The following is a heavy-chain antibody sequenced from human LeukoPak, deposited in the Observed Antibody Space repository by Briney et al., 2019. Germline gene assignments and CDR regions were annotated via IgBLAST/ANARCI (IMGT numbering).Heavy chain of an antibody. V-gene: IGHV4-59*01. J-gene: IGHJ6*03. Sequence: SETLSLTCSVSGGSFNNDYWSWIRQTPGKGLEWIGYISNNGGTTYNPSLKTRVTISVDTSKNQFFLKLASVTAADTAVYFCVRDRGPNLHYYIDVWGKGTTVTVFS. CDR3: VRDRGPNLHYYIDV. CDR2: ISNNGGT. CDR1: GGSFNNDY. D-gene: IGHD1-7*01.